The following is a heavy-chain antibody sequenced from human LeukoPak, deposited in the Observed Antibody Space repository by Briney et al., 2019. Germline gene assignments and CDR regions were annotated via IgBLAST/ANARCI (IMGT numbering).Heavy chain of an antibody. CDR1: GGSISSSSYY. CDR3: ARPLGYSSGWYRYDYYYGMDV. CDR2: IYYSGST. V-gene: IGHV4-39*01. D-gene: IGHD6-19*01. Sequence: SETLSLTCTVSGGSISSSSYYWGWLRQPPGKGLEWIGSIYYSGSTYYNPSLKSRVTISVDTSKNQFSLKLSSVTAADTAVYYCARPLGYSSGWYRYDYYYGMDVWGQGTTVTVSS. J-gene: IGHJ6*02.